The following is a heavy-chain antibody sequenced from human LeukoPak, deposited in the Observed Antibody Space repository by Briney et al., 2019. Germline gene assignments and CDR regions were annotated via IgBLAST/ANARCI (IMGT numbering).Heavy chain of an antibody. J-gene: IGHJ4*02. CDR1: GFSFSSYA. CDR2: INQDGSEV. Sequence: GGSLRLSCAASGFSFSSYAMSWVRQAPGKGLEWVANINQDGSEVYYVDSVKGRFTISRDNAKNSLYLQMNSLRAEDTALYYCARDWGTYYYDRSGYYPLDYWGQGTLVTVSS. V-gene: IGHV3-7*01. CDR3: ARDWGTYYYDRSGYYPLDY. D-gene: IGHD3-22*01.